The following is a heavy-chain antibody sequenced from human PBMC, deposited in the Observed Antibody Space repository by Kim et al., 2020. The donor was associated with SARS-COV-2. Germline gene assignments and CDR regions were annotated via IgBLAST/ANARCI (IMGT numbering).Heavy chain of an antibody. D-gene: IGHD3-9*01. CDR1: GFTFSSYS. CDR3: ARDSPLRYFAWGPMDV. CDR2: ISSSSSYI. J-gene: IGHJ6*04. Sequence: GGSLRLSCAASGFTFSSYSMNWVRQAPGKGLEWVSSISSSSSYIYYADSVKGRFTISRDNAKNSLYLQMNSLRAEDTAVYYCARDSPLRYFAWGPMDVWGKGAPVSVSP. V-gene: IGHV3-21*01.